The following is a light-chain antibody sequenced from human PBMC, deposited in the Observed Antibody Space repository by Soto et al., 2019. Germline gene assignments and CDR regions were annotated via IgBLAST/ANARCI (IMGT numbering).Light chain of an antibody. V-gene: IGKV3-15*01. CDR3: QQDNNWPQT. CDR1: QSVSSN. J-gene: IGKJ1*01. CDR2: GAS. Sequence: EIVMTQSPATLSVSPGERATLSCRASQSVSSNLAWYQQKPGQAPRLLIYGASTRATGIPARFSGSGSGTEFTLTISSLQSEDFAAYYCQQDNNWPQTFGQGTKVDIK.